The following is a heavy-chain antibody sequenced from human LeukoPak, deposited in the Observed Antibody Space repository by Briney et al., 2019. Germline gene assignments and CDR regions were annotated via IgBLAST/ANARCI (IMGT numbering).Heavy chain of an antibody. CDR2: ISSDGRTT. CDR3: TKEGAVTGSMWFDH. V-gene: IGHV3-30*18. Sequence: GGSLRLSCAASGFTFSSYGIHWVRQAPGRGLEWVAVISSDGRTTYYADSVKGRFTISRDNSKSTMYVQMNSLRTEDTAVYYCTKEGAVTGSMWFDHWGQGTLVTVSS. D-gene: IGHD6-19*01. J-gene: IGHJ5*02. CDR1: GFTFSSYG.